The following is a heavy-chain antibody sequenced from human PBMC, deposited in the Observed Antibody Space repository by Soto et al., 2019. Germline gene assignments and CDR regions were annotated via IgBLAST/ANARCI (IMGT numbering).Heavy chain of an antibody. D-gene: IGHD2-2*01. CDR2: ISSSSSYI. V-gene: IGHV3-21*01. CDR1: GFTFSSYS. CDR3: ATSYCSSTSCYESY. J-gene: IGHJ4*02. Sequence: EVQLVESGGGLVKPGGSLRLSCAASGFTFSSYSMNWVRQAPGKGLEWVSSISSSSSYIYYADSVKGRFTISRDNAKNSLYLQMNSLRAEETAVYYCATSYCSSTSCYESYWGQGTLVTVSS.